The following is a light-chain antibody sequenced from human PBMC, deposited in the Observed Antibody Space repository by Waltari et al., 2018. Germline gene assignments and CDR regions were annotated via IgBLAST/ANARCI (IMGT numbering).Light chain of an antibody. J-gene: IGKJ2*01. Sequence: ETVMTQSPATLSVSPGDRVTLPCRASQSVSFKLAWYQQKPGQVPRLLIYGVSTRATGVPARFSGSGSGTEFTLTISSLQSEDFAVYYCNQYYYWPYTFGLGTKLELK. CDR1: QSVSFK. V-gene: IGKV3-15*01. CDR2: GVS. CDR3: NQYYYWPYT.